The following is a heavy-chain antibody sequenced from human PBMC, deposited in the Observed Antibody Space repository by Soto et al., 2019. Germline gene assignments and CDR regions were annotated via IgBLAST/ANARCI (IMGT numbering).Heavy chain of an antibody. V-gene: IGHV1-2*02. CDR1: GYTFTGYY. Sequence: AASVKVSCKASGYTFTGYYMHWVRQAPGQGLEWMGWINPNSGGTNYAQKFQGRVTMTRDTSISTAYMELSRLRSDDTAVYYCALGNRYASSGYYPSDDYYGMDVWG. CDR2: INPNSGGT. D-gene: IGHD3-22*01. J-gene: IGHJ6*02. CDR3: ALGNRYASSGYYPSDDYYGMDV.